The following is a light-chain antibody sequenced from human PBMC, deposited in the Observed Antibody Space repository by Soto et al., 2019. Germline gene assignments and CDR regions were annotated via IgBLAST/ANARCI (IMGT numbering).Light chain of an antibody. Sequence: EIMMTQSPANVSVFPGVRATLSCRASQSIDSDLAWYQQKPGHVPRLLIYGASTRATGVPARFSGSGSGTEFTLTIISLQSDDVAVYYCQQYSHWRTFGPGTKVEIK. CDR1: QSIDSD. CDR3: QQYSHWRT. J-gene: IGKJ1*01. CDR2: GAS. V-gene: IGKV3-15*01.